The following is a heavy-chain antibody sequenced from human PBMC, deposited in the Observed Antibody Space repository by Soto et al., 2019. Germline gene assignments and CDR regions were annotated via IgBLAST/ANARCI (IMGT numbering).Heavy chain of an antibody. CDR2: IKTDGSET. Sequence: PGGSLRLSCAASGFTFVSYWMHWVRQAPGKGLVWVSRIKTDGSETNYADSVKGRFTISRDSATSTLFLQMNSLRAEDTAVYYCARDRILGSGTYDNWGHGTLVTAPQ. J-gene: IGHJ4*01. V-gene: IGHV3-74*01. D-gene: IGHD3-10*01. CDR3: ARDRILGSGTYDN. CDR1: GFTFVSYW.